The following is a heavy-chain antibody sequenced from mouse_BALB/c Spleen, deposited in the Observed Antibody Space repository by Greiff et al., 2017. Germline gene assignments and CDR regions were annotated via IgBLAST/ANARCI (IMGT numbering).Heavy chain of an antibody. V-gene: IGHV5-17*02. J-gene: IGHJ4*01. CDR2: ISSGSSTI. CDR1: GFTFSSFG. CDR3: ARGGMDY. Sequence: VMLVESGGGLVQPGGSRKLSCAASGFTFSSFGMHWVRQAPEKGLEWVAYISSGSSTIYYADTVKGRFTISRDNPKNTLFLQMTSLRSEDTAMYYCARGGMDYWGQGTSVTVSS.